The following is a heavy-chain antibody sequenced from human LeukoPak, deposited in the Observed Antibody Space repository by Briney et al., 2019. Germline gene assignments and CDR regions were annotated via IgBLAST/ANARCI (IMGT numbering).Heavy chain of an antibody. CDR3: ARRWLRFGGYDY. CDR1: GFTVSSNY. Sequence: GGSLRLSCAASGFTVSSNYMSWVRQAPGKGLEWVSVIYSGGSTYYADSVKGRFTISRDNSKNTLYLQMNSLRAEDTAVYYCARRWLRFGGYDYWGQGTLVIVSS. D-gene: IGHD5-12*01. J-gene: IGHJ4*02. CDR2: IYSGGST. V-gene: IGHV3-53*01.